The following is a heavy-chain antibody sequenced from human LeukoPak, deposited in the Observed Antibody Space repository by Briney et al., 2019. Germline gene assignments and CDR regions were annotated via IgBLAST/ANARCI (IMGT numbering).Heavy chain of an antibody. CDR2: ISSSGGTI. CDR1: GFTFSSYE. V-gene: IGHV3-48*03. D-gene: IGHD3-10*01. CDR3: ARDSLVRGVINDY. Sequence: GGSLRLSCAASGFTFSSYEMNWVRQAPGKGLEWVSYISSSGGTIYYADSVKGRFTISRDNAKNSLYLQMNSLRAEDTAVYYCARDSLVRGVINDYWGQGTLVTVSS. J-gene: IGHJ4*02.